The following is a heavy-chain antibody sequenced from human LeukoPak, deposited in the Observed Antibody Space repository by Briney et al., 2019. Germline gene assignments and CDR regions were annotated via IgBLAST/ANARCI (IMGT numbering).Heavy chain of an antibody. J-gene: IGHJ4*02. Sequence: SETLSLTCAVSGGSISSGGYSWSWIRQPPGKGLEWIGYIYHSGSTYYNPSLKSRVTISVDRSKNQFSPKLSSVTAADTAVYYCARGHYDSSGYYYFDYWGQGTLVTVSS. D-gene: IGHD3-22*01. CDR2: IYHSGST. V-gene: IGHV4-30-2*01. CDR3: ARGHYDSSGYYYFDY. CDR1: GGSISSGGYS.